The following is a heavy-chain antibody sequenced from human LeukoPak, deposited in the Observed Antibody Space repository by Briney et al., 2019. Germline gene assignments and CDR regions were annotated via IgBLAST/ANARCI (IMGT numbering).Heavy chain of an antibody. Sequence: ASVKVSCKASGYTFTTYYMHWVRQAPGQGLEWMGIINPSGGGTNYAQKFQGRVTVTRDTSTSTVYMELSSLRSEDTAVYYCARDQGDIVIVPAVDWGQGTLVTVSS. D-gene: IGHD2-2*01. V-gene: IGHV1-46*01. J-gene: IGHJ4*02. CDR3: ARDQGDIVIVPAVD. CDR1: GYTFTTYY. CDR2: INPSGGGT.